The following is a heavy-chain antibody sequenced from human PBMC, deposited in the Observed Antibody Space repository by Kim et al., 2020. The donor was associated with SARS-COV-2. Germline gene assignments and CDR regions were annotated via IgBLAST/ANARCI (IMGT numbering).Heavy chain of an antibody. V-gene: IGHV4-59*13. Sequence: SETLSLTCTVSGGSISEYYWSWVRLPPGKGLEWIGYVHHSGKVKYNPSLESRVSISVDTSKNQFFLKLQSVTAVDAAVYYCARGGYDVVARSFNVWGQGTMVTVSS. CDR1: GGSISEYY. CDR2: VHHSGKV. CDR3: ARGGYDVVARSFNV. D-gene: IGHD3-16*01. J-gene: IGHJ3*01.